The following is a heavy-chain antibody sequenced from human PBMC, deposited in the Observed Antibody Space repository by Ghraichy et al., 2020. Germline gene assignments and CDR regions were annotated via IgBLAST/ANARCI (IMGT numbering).Heavy chain of an antibody. CDR2: MNPNSGNT. CDR1: GYTFTSYD. Sequence: ASVKVSCKASGYTFTSYDINWVRQATGQGLEWMGWMNPNSGNTGYAQKFQGRVTMTRNTSISTAYMELSSLRSEDTAVYYCATRADYGGKRPHYYFDYWGQGTLVTVSS. J-gene: IGHJ4*02. V-gene: IGHV1-8*01. CDR3: ATRADYGGKRPHYYFDY. D-gene: IGHD4-23*01.